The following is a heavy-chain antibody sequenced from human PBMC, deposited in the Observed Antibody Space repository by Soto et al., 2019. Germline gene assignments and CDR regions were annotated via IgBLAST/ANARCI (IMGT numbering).Heavy chain of an antibody. CDR1: GFTFSSYA. V-gene: IGHV3-30-3*01. J-gene: IGHJ4*02. CDR3: ARDRLTGTARFEY. Sequence: QVQLVESGGGVVQPGRSLRLSCAASGFTFSSYAMHWVRQAPGKGLEWVAVISYDGSNKYYADSVKGRFTISRDNSKNTLYLQMNSLRAEDTAVYYCARDRLTGTARFEYWGQGTLVTVSS. D-gene: IGHD1-7*01. CDR2: ISYDGSNK.